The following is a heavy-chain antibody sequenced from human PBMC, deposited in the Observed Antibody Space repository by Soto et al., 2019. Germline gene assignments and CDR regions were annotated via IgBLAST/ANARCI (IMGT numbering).Heavy chain of an antibody. CDR2: ISYDGSNK. Sequence: PGGSLRLSCAASGFTFSSYGMHWVRQAPGKGLEWVAVISYDGSNKYYADSVKGRFTISRENSKNTLYLQMNSLRAEDTAVYYCAKGGAGQTTGLRDRYGMDVWGQGTTVTVSS. CDR3: AKGGAGQTTGLRDRYGMDV. CDR1: GFTFSSYG. J-gene: IGHJ6*02. D-gene: IGHD3-16*01. V-gene: IGHV3-30*18.